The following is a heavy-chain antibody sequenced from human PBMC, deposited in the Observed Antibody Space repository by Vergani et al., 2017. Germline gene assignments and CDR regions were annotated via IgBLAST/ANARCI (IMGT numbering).Heavy chain of an antibody. V-gene: IGHV3-23*01. CDR2: IGWIGVHT. CDR1: GFTFSSYA. CDR3: SKRAFSXYSSLHHFYYMDV. J-gene: IGHJ6*03. Sequence: EVQLLESGGGLLQPGGSLRLSCAASGFTFSSYAMSWVRQAPGKGLEWVSLIGWIGVHTYYSDSVKGRFTISRDKSKNTLYLQMNSLRAEDTAVYYCSKRAFSXYSSLHHFYYMDVWGKGTTVTVSS. D-gene: IGHD2-15*01.